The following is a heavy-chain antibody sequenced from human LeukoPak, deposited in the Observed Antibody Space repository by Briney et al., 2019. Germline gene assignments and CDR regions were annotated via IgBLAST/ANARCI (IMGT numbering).Heavy chain of an antibody. CDR1: GYTFSGYY. Sequence: ASVKVSCKASGYTFSGYYMRWVRQAPGQGLEWMGWINPNSGGTKYAQKFQGRVTITRDMSTSTAYMELSSLRSEDTAVYYCVADCYGDCIDWGQGTLVTVSS. CDR2: INPNSGGT. J-gene: IGHJ4*02. D-gene: IGHD4-17*01. V-gene: IGHV1-2*02. CDR3: VADCYGDCID.